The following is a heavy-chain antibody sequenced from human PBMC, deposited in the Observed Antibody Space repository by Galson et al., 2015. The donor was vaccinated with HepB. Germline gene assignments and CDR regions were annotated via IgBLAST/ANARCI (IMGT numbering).Heavy chain of an antibody. V-gene: IGHV1-46*01. CDR2: INPSGGST. J-gene: IGHJ4*02. D-gene: IGHD5-24*01. CDR3: ARGEGYNIDY. CDR1: GYTSTSYY. Sequence: SCKASGYTSTSYYIHWVRQAPGQGLEWMGVINPSGGSTKYAQKFQGRVTMTRDTSTSTIYMDLSNLRYEDTAVYYCARGEGYNIDYWGQGTLATVSS.